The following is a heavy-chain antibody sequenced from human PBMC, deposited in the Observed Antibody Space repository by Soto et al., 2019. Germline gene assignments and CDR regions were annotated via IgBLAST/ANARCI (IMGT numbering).Heavy chain of an antibody. J-gene: IGHJ4*02. CDR2: IYYSGST. CDR3: ARQHCSSTSCYAGPYYFDY. D-gene: IGHD2-2*01. CDR1: GGSISSSSYY. V-gene: IGHV4-39*01. Sequence: SETLSLTCTVSGGSISSSSYYWGWIRQPPGKGLEWIGSIYYSGSTYYNPSLKSRVTISVDTSKNQFSLKLSSVTAADTAVYYCARQHCSSTSCYAGPYYFDYWGQGTLVTVSS.